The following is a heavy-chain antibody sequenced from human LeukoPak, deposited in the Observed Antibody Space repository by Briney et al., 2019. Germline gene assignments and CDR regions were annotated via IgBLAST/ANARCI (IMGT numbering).Heavy chain of an antibody. CDR1: GGTFSSYA. D-gene: IGHD4-23*01. CDR2: IIPILGIA. Sequence: SVKVSCKASGGTFSSYAISWVRQAPGQGLEWMGRIIPILGIANYAQKFQGRVTITADKSTSTAYMELSSLRSEDTAVYYCARDRWSTRERCLDYWGQGTLVTVSS. V-gene: IGHV1-69*04. CDR3: ARDRWSTRERCLDY. J-gene: IGHJ4*02.